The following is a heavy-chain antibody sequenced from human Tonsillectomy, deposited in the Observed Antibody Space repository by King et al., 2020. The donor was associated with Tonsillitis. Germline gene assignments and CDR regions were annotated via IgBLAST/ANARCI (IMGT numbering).Heavy chain of an antibody. D-gene: IGHD3-16*01. CDR2: IIPIFGTA. V-gene: IGHV1-69*06. CDR1: GGTFSSYA. Sequence: QLVQSGAEVKKPGSSVKVSCKASGGTFSSYAIRWVRQAPGQGLEWMGGIIPIFGTANYAQKFQGRVTITADKSTSTAYMELSSLRSEETAVYYCARYYDYVDAFDIWGQGTMVTVSS. CDR3: ARYYDYVDAFDI. J-gene: IGHJ3*02.